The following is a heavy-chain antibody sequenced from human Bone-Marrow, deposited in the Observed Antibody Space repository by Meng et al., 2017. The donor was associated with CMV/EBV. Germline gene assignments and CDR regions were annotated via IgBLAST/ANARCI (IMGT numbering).Heavy chain of an antibody. CDR3: ARGEEIQLWFPTVDY. J-gene: IGHJ4*02. D-gene: IGHD5-18*01. V-gene: IGHV1-2*02. CDR1: GYTFTGYY. CDR2: INPNSGGT. Sequence: ASVKVSCKASGYTFTGYYMHWMRQAPGQGLEWMGWINPNSGGTNYAQKFQGRVTMTRDTSISTAYMELSRLRSDDTAVYYCARGEEIQLWFPTVDYWGQGTLVTVSS.